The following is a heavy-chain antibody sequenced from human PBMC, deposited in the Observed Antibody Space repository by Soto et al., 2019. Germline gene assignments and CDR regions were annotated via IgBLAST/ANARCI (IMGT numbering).Heavy chain of an antibody. CDR1: GGTFSSYA. CDR2: IIPIFGTA. D-gene: IGHD2-15*01. Sequence: GASVKVSCKASGGTFSSYAISWVRQAPGQGLEWMGGIIPIFGTANYAQKFQGRVTITADESTSTAYLELSSLRSEDTAVYYGARVGYCRGGSGYDVEPLFAPWGQGTLVTVSS. J-gene: IGHJ5*02. V-gene: IGHV1-69*13. CDR3: ARVGYCRGGSGYDVEPLFAP.